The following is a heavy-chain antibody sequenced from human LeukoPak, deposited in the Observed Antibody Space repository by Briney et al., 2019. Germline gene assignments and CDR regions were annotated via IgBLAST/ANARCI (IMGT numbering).Heavy chain of an antibody. Sequence: GGSLRLSCAASGFTFSSYAMSWVRQAPGKGLEWVAVISYDGSNKYYADSVKGRFTISRDNSKNTLYLQMNSLRAEDTAVYYCAKHPQKFGIDPYSGSYYFAFDGMDVWGQGTTVTVSS. J-gene: IGHJ6*02. CDR2: ISYDGSNK. V-gene: IGHV3-30*18. CDR1: GFTFSSYA. CDR3: AKHPQKFGIDPYSGSYYFAFDGMDV. D-gene: IGHD1-26*01.